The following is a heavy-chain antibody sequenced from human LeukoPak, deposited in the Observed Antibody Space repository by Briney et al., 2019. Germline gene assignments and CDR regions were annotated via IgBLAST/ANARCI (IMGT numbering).Heavy chain of an antibody. D-gene: IGHD3-3*01. CDR1: LASLSNHY. V-gene: IGHV4-59*03. CDR2: IYNSESS. Sequence: PSETLSLTRIVSLASLSNHYWSWIRQPPAKGLEWMGHIYNSESSNCNPSLKRRVPIPLHTTKNQFSPHLTSETAANTALYCCATLGRYEWFFDFWGQGTLVTVSS. J-gene: IGHJ4*01. CDR3: ATLGRYEWFFDF.